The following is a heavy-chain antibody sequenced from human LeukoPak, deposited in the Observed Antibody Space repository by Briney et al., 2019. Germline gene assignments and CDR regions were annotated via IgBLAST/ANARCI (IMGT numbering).Heavy chain of an antibody. CDR3: AREHYYDSSGYYPIDY. Sequence: SETLSLTCAVYGGSFSGYYWSWIRQPPGKGLEWIGEINHSGSTNYNPSLKSRVTISVDTSKNQFSLKLSSVTVADTAVYYCAREHYYDSSGYYPIDYWGQGTLVTVSS. CDR1: GGSFSGYY. V-gene: IGHV4-34*01. D-gene: IGHD3-22*01. CDR2: INHSGST. J-gene: IGHJ4*02.